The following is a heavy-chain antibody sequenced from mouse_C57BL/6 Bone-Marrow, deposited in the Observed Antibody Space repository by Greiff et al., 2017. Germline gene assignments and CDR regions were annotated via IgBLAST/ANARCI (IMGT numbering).Heavy chain of an antibody. CDR3: ARDYGNLFAY. V-gene: IGHV1-64*01. CDR2: IHPNSGST. J-gene: IGHJ3*01. D-gene: IGHD2-1*01. Sequence: VQLQQSGAELVKPGASVKLSCKASGYTFTSYWMHWVKQRPGQGLEWIGMIHPNSGSTNYNEKFKSKATLTEDKSSSTAYMQLSSLTSEDSAVYYCARDYGNLFAYWGQGTLVTVSA. CDR1: GYTFTSYW.